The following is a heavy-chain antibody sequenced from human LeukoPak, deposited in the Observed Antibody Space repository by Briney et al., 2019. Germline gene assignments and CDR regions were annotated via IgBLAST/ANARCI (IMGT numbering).Heavy chain of an antibody. CDR3: ARRNWAYWYFDL. J-gene: IGHJ2*01. V-gene: IGHV1-8*01. CDR2: MNPHSGNT. Sequence: GASVKVSCTAPGYTFTSFDINWVRQASGQGLEWMGWMNPHSGNTGFAQKFQGRVTLTRNTSISTAYMELSSLRSEDSAIYYCARRNWAYWYFDLWGRGAPVTVSS. D-gene: IGHD7-27*01. CDR1: GYTFTSFD.